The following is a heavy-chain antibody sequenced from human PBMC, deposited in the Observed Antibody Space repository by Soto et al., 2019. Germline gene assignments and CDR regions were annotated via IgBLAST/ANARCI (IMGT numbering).Heavy chain of an antibody. CDR1: GGSISSGGYY. CDR3: ARDPSGIAAEGWIDP. CDR2: IYYSGST. D-gene: IGHD6-13*01. J-gene: IGHJ5*02. Sequence: SETLSLTCTVSGGSISSGGYYWSWIRQHPGKGLEWIGYIYYSGSTYYNPSLKSRVTISVDTSKNQFSLKLSSVTAADTAVYYCARDPSGIAAEGWIDPWGQGTLVTVSS. V-gene: IGHV4-31*03.